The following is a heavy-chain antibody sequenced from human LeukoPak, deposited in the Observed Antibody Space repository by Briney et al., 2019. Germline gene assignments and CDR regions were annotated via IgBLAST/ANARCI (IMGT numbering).Heavy chain of an antibody. CDR2: IYSGVNT. CDR3: GRYDHPVISPIDS. CDR1: GGSISSSSYY. Sequence: SETLSLTCTVSGGSISSSSYYWGWIRQPPGTGLEWIGSIYSGVNTYYNPSLKSRVTISVDASENQCSLRLSSVTAADTAVYYCGRYDHPVISPIDSWGQGTLVTVSS. J-gene: IGHJ4*02. V-gene: IGHV4-39*01. D-gene: IGHD2-21*01.